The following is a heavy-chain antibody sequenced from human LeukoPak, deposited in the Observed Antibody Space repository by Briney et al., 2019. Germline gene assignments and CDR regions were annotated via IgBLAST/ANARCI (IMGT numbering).Heavy chain of an antibody. CDR3: AKWGDYDVLTGYYVPDY. V-gene: IGHV3-23*01. Sequence: PGASLRLSCAAFGFTFSNYAMSWVRQAPGKGLEWVSAILGSGGSTYYADSVKGRFTVSRDNSKSTLYLQMNSLRAEDTALYYYAKWGDYDVLTGYYVPDYWGQGTLVTVSS. D-gene: IGHD3-9*01. CDR2: ILGSGGST. CDR1: GFTFSNYA. J-gene: IGHJ4*02.